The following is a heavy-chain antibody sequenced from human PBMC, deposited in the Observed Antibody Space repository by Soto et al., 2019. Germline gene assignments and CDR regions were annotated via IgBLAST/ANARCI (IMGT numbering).Heavy chain of an antibody. Sequence: QVQLVQSGAEVKKPGASVKVSCKASGYTFTSYGISWVRQAPGQGLEWMGWISAYNGNTNYAQKLQGRVTMTTDTSTSTAYMELRSLRSDDTAVYYCARDHDYSNYETPPPLHDAFDIWGQGTMVTVSS. V-gene: IGHV1-18*01. CDR1: GYTFTSYG. D-gene: IGHD4-4*01. CDR3: ARDHDYSNYETPPPLHDAFDI. CDR2: ISAYNGNT. J-gene: IGHJ3*02.